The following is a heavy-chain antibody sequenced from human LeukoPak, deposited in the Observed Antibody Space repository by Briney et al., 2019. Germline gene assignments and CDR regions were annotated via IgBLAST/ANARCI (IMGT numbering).Heavy chain of an antibody. CDR1: GFTFSSYW. D-gene: IGHD2-15*01. Sequence: GGSLRLSCAASGFTFSSYWMSWVRQAPGKGLEWVAKIKQDGSQRYYVDSVTGRFTISRDNAKNSLYLQMNSLRADDTAIYYCARGFCSSGRCSKYDYWGQGTLVTVSS. CDR3: ARGFCSSGRCSKYDY. J-gene: IGHJ4*02. V-gene: IGHV3-7*01. CDR2: IKQDGSQR.